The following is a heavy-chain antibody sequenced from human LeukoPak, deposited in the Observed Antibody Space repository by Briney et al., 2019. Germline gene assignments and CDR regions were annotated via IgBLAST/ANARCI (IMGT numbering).Heavy chain of an antibody. CDR2: INSDGSST. J-gene: IGHJ4*02. CDR1: GFTFSSYW. V-gene: IGHV3-74*01. Sequence: GGSLRLFCAASGFTFSSYWMHWVRQAPGKGLVWVSRINSDGSSTSYADSVKRRFTISRDNFKNTLYLDMNSLIPEDTALYYCAKPQEADLWVPDYWGQGTLVTVSS. D-gene: IGHD3-3*01. CDR3: AKPQEADLWVPDY.